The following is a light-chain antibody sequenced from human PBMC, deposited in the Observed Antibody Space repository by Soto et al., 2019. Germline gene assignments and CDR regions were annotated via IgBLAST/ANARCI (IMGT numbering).Light chain of an antibody. V-gene: IGLV1-40*01. CDR3: QSYDDSLSVHYV. CDR1: SSNIGSTYD. J-gene: IGLJ1*01. Sequence: QSVLTQPPSVSGAPGQRVTISCTGSSSNIGSTYDVQWYQQLPGTAPKLLIHGKNDRPSGVPDRFSGSKSGTSTYLPITEFQVYDEADYYCQSYDDSLSVHYVFGTGTKVTVL. CDR2: GKN.